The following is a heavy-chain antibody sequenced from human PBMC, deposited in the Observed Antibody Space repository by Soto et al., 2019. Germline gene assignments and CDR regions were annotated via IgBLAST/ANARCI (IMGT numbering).Heavy chain of an antibody. CDR2: IPYEGSNT. V-gene: IGHV3-30-3*01. Sequence: PVGSLRLSCVASGFTFGTYAIHWVRQAPGKGLQWVALIPYEGSNTYYADSVKGRFTVSRDNSKNTLYLQMNSLRPEDTGVYYCARVTPGNNLYYFSGMDVWGQGTSVTVAS. CDR1: GFTFGTYA. D-gene: IGHD1-1*01. CDR3: ARVTPGNNLYYFSGMDV. J-gene: IGHJ6*02.